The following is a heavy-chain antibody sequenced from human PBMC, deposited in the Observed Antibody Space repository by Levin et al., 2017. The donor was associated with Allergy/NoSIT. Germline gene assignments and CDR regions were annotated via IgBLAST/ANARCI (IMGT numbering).Heavy chain of an antibody. CDR1: GDSLINSY. D-gene: IGHD6-19*01. Sequence: SETLSLTCSVSGDSLINSYWTWVRQPAGKGLEYIGRIYGSGTSNFNPSLRSRVTMSVDTSKNQISLDLTSVTAADTAVYYCAGEVGSRGWPTWLDPWGPGTLVIVSS. V-gene: IGHV4-4*07. J-gene: IGHJ5*02. CDR3: AGEVGSRGWPTWLDP. CDR2: IYGSGTS.